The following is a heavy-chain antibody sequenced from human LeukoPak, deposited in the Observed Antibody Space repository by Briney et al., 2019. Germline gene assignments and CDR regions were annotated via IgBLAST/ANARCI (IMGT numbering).Heavy chain of an antibody. CDR2: ISGSGGST. Sequence: PGGSLRLSCAAFGFTFSSYAMSWVRQAPGKGLEWVSAISGSGGSTYYADSVKGRFTISRDNSKNTLYLQMNSLRAEDTAVYYCAKDGLRYYYDSSGYLHEYYFDYWGQGTLVTVSS. CDR1: GFTFSSYA. CDR3: AKDGLRYYYDSSGYLHEYYFDY. V-gene: IGHV3-23*01. D-gene: IGHD3-22*01. J-gene: IGHJ4*02.